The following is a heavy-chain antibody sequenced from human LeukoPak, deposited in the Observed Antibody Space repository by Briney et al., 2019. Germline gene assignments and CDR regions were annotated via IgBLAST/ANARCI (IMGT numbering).Heavy chain of an antibody. Sequence: GGSLRLSCAASGFTFSSYAMSWVRQAPGKGLEWFSAISGSGGSTYYADSVKGRFTISRDNSKNTLSLKMNSLRATDTAVYYCAKASTVSGSPVDYWGQGTLVTVSS. D-gene: IGHD2-15*01. J-gene: IGHJ4*02. V-gene: IGHV3-23*01. CDR2: ISGSGGST. CDR1: GFTFSSYA. CDR3: AKASTVSGSPVDY.